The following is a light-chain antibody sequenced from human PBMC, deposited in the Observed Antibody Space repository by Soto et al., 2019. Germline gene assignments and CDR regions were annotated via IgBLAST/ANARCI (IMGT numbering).Light chain of an antibody. CDR3: CSYAGTYIHYV. V-gene: IGLV2-11*01. CDR2: DVT. Sequence: QSALTQPRSVSGSPGQSVTISCTGTSSNVGGYNYVSRYQQHPGKAPKLMISDVTNRPSGVPDRFSGSKSGNTASLTISGLQPEDEADYYCCSYAGTYIHYVFGSGTKLTVL. CDR1: SSNVGGYNY. J-gene: IGLJ1*01.